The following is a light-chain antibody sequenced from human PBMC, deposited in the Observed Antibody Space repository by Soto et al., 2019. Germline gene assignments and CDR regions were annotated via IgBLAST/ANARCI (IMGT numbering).Light chain of an antibody. CDR1: QGFSSA. J-gene: IGKJ4*01. CDR2: DAS. Sequence: AIQLTQSPSSLSASVGDRVTITCRASQGFSSALAWFQQRPGKAPKLLIYDASSLESGVPSRFSGSGSGTEFVLTISSLQPEDLATYYCQQFNSYPLFGGGTKVEIK. V-gene: IGKV1-13*02. CDR3: QQFNSYPL.